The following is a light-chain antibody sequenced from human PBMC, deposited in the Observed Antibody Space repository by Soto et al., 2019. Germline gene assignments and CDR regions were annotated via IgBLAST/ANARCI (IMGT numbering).Light chain of an antibody. V-gene: IGLV2-14*01. CDR3: TSYTSSSIDYV. CDR1: SSDVGGYNY. J-gene: IGLJ1*01. Sequence: QSALTQPASVSGSPGQSITISCTGTSSDVGGYNYVSWYQQHPGKAPKLMIYEVSNRPSGVSNRFSGSKSGNTASLTISGLQAEDEDDYYCTSYTSSSIDYVFGTGTKLTAL. CDR2: EVS.